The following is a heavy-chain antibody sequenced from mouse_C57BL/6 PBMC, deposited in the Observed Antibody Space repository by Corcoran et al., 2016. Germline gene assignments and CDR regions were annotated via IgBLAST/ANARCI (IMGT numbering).Heavy chain of an antibody. D-gene: IGHD2-4*01. V-gene: IGHV9-3*01. CDR3: ARGDYDYDG. Sequence: QIQLVQSGPELKKPGETVKISCKASGYTFTTYGMSWVKQAPGKGLKWMGWINTYSGVPTYADDFKGRFAFTLETSASTAYLQINNLKNEDTATYFCARGDYDYDGWGQGTTLTVSS. J-gene: IGHJ2*01. CDR1: GYTFTTYG. CDR2: INTYSGVP.